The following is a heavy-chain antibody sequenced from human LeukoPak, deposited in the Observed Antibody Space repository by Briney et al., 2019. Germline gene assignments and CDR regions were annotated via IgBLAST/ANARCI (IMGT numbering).Heavy chain of an antibody. CDR2: INAGNGNT. V-gene: IGHV1-3*01. Sequence: GASVKVSCKASGYTFTSYAMHWVRQAPGQRLEWMGWINAGNGNTKYSQKFQGRVTITRDTSASTAYMELSSLRSEDTAVYYCARTIVVVPAAMRAYYYGMDVWGQGTTVTVSS. J-gene: IGHJ6*02. CDR3: ARTIVVVPAAMRAYYYGMDV. D-gene: IGHD2-2*01. CDR1: GYTFTSYA.